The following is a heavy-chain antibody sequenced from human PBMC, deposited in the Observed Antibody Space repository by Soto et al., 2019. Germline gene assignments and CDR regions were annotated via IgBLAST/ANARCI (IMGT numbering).Heavy chain of an antibody. Sequence: ASVKVSCKASGYTFTSYGISWVRQAPGQGLEWMGWISAYNGNTNYAQKLQGRVTMTTDTSTSTAYMELRSLRSDDTAVYYCARVPPRSCSGGSCKRYYYYGMDVWGQGTTVTVSS. V-gene: IGHV1-18*01. CDR1: GYTFTSYG. J-gene: IGHJ6*02. CDR3: ARVPPRSCSGGSCKRYYYYGMDV. CDR2: ISAYNGNT. D-gene: IGHD2-15*01.